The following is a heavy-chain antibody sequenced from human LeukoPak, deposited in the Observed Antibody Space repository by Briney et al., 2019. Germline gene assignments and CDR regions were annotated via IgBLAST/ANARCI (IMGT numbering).Heavy chain of an antibody. V-gene: IGHV3-7*01. Sequence: GGSLRLSCAASGLPNNFWMSWVRQAPGRGLEWVANLKYDGSERNYVDSVKGRFTISIDKATISVSLQMNSLRAEDTAVYYCASQQDLEYTLSSGGYYFDSWGQGIQVTVSS. CDR1: GLPNNFW. CDR2: LKYDGSER. J-gene: IGHJ4*02. D-gene: IGHD2-15*01. CDR3: ASQQDLEYTLSSGGYYFDS.